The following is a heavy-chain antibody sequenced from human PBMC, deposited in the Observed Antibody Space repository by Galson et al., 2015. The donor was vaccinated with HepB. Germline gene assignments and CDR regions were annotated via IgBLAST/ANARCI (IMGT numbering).Heavy chain of an antibody. D-gene: IGHD2-15*01. CDR2: INQDGSEK. CDR1: GFTFSRYR. V-gene: IGHV3-7*03. Sequence: SLRLSCAASGFTFSRYRMSWVRQAPGKGLEWVANINQDGSEKNYVDSEKGRITISRDNAKNSLYLQMNSLRVEDTAIYYCARAVVAVPARGMDVWGQGTTVTVSS. J-gene: IGHJ6*02. CDR3: ARAVVAVPARGMDV.